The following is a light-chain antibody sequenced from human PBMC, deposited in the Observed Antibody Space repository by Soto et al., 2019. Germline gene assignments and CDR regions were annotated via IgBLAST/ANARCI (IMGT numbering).Light chain of an antibody. CDR3: QQYLSYPYT. CDR2: AAA. CDR1: QGISSY. Sequence: AIRMTQSPSSFSASTGDRVTITCRASQGISSYLAWYQQKPGKAPKLLIYAAATLQRGAPSRFSASGSGTDFTLTICRLQSEDFATYYCQQYLSYPYTFGQGTKLEI. J-gene: IGKJ2*01. V-gene: IGKV1-8*01.